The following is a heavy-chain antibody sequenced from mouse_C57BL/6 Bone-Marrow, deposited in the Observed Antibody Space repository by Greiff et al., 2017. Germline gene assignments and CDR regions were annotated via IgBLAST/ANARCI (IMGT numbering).Heavy chain of an antibody. D-gene: IGHD1-1*01. CDR3: ARSGSTVGAY. CDR1: GYTFTSYG. Sequence: QVQLQQSGAELARPGASVKLSCKASGYTFTSYGISWVKQRTGQGLEWIGEIYPRSGNTYYNEKFKGKATLTADKSSSTAYMELRSLTSEDSAVSFCARSGSTVGAYWGQGTLVTVSA. CDR2: IYPRSGNT. J-gene: IGHJ3*01. V-gene: IGHV1-81*01.